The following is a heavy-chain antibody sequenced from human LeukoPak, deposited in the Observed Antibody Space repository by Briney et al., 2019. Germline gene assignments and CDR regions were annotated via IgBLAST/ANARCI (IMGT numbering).Heavy chain of an antibody. Sequence: GGSLRLSCAASGFTFSSYWMHWVRQVPGKGLVWISRISTDGSRTTYADSVKGRFTISRDNAKNTLYLQMNSLRAEDTAVYYCARDPREPGIIMVPANYFNYWGQGTLVTVSS. J-gene: IGHJ4*02. CDR3: ARDPREPGIIMVPANYFNY. CDR2: ISTDGSRT. D-gene: IGHD1-14*01. V-gene: IGHV3-74*01. CDR1: GFTFSSYW.